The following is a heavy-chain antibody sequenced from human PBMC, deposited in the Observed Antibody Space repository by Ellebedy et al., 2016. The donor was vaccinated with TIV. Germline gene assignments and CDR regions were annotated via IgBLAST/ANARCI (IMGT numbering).Heavy chain of an antibody. CDR1: GGSISSYY. D-gene: IGHD2-21*01. J-gene: IGHJ5*02. CDR3: ARRFAQNWFDP. CDR2: IYYSGST. V-gene: IGHV4-59*08. Sequence: MPSETLSLTCTVSGGSISSYYWSWIRQPPGKGLEWIGYIYYSGSTNYNPPLKSRVTISVDTSKNQFSLKLSSVTAADTAVYYCARRFAQNWFDPWGQGTLVTVSS.